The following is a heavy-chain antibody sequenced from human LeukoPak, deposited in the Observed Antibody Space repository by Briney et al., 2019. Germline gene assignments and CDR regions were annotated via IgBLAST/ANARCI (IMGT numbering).Heavy chain of an antibody. Sequence: PGESLRLSCAASGFTLTSSWMSWVRQAPGKGLEWVANINQDGSATNYVDSVKGRFTISRDNAKNSLYLQMNSLRADDTAVYYCSREYSWSGRDYWGQGTLVTVSS. V-gene: IGHV3-7*05. CDR2: INQDGSAT. CDR3: SREYSWSGRDY. J-gene: IGHJ4*02. D-gene: IGHD1-14*01. CDR1: GFTLTSSW.